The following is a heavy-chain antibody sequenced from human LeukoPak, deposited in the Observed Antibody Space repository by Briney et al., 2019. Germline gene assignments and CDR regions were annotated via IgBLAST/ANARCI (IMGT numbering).Heavy chain of an antibody. CDR1: GGSFSGYY. V-gene: IGHV4-30-4*08. J-gene: IGHJ6*03. CDR2: IYYSGST. D-gene: IGHD3-3*02. CDR3: ARALGGYYYMDV. Sequence: PSETLSLTCAVYGGSFSGYYWSWIRQPPGKGLGWIGYIYYSGSTYYNPSLKSRVTISVDTSKNQFSLKLSSVTAADTAVYYCARALGGYYYMDVWGKGTTATVSS.